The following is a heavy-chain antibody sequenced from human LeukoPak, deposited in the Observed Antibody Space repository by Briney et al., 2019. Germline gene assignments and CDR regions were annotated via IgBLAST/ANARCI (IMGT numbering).Heavy chain of an antibody. CDR1: GFIFSNYG. CDR3: ASILRSSSGYYFDY. D-gene: IGHD3-10*01. J-gene: IGHJ4*02. Sequence: PGGSLRLSCAASGFIFSNYGMHWVRQAPGKGLEWVAVIWYDGSNKYHADSVKGRFTISRDNSKDTLYLQMNSLRAEDTAVYYCASILRSSSGYYFDYWGQGTLVTVSS. CDR2: IWYDGSNK. V-gene: IGHV3-33*01.